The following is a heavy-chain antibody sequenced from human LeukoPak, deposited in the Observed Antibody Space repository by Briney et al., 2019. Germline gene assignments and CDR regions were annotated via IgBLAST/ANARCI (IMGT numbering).Heavy chain of an antibody. V-gene: IGHV3-9*01. J-gene: IGHJ4*02. Sequence: GGSLRLSCAASGFTFSSYSMNWVRQAPGKGLEWVSGISWNSGSIGYADSVKGRFTISRDNAKNSLYLQMNSLRAEDTALYYCAKDFGYCSGGSCYDGLDYWGQGTLVTVSS. CDR3: AKDFGYCSGGSCYDGLDY. CDR1: GFTFSSYS. CDR2: ISWNSGSI. D-gene: IGHD2-15*01.